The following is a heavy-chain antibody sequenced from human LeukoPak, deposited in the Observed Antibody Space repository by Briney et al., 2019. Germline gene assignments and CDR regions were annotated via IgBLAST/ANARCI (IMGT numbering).Heavy chain of an antibody. D-gene: IGHD7-27*01. CDR3: ARHQAEGAPWGYYYYYMDV. CDR1: GGSFSGYY. CDR2: INHSGST. Sequence: SETLSLTCAVYGGSFSGYYWSWIRQPPGKGLEWIGKINHSGSTNYNPSLKSRVAISVDTSKNQFSLKLSSVTAADTAVYYCARHQAEGAPWGYYYYYMDVWGKGTTVTVSS. V-gene: IGHV4-34*01. J-gene: IGHJ6*03.